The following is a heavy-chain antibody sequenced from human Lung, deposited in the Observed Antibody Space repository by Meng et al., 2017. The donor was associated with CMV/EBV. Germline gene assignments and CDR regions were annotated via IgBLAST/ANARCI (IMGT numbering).Heavy chain of an antibody. CDR1: GGSFTNYY. V-gene: IGHV4-34*01. Sequence: SETLSLTCAVYGGSFTNYYWNWIRQPPGKGLEWIGEIDHSGSTNYNPSLKSRVTISVDTSTKRFSLKLSSVTAADTAVYYCARLFRGGYCSTTSCPYGLDVWGQGTTVXVSS. D-gene: IGHD2-2*01. J-gene: IGHJ6*02. CDR2: IDHSGST. CDR3: ARLFRGGYCSTTSCPYGLDV.